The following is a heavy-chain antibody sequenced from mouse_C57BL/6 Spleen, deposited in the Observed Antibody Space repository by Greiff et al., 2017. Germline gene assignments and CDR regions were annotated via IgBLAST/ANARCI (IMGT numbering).Heavy chain of an antibody. J-gene: IGHJ3*01. CDR2: IHPGNSDT. CDR3: TRCGDYGGFAY. Sequence: EVQLQQSGTVLARPGASVKMSCKTSGYTFTSYWMHWVKQRPGQGLAWIGVIHPGNSDTSYNQKFKGKAKLTAVTSASTAYMELSSLTNEDSAGYYCTRCGDYGGFAYWGQGTLVTVSA. CDR1: GYTFTSYW. D-gene: IGHD2-13*01. V-gene: IGHV1-5*01.